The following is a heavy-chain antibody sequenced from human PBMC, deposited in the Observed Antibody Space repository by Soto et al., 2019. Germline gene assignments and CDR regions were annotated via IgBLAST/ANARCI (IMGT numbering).Heavy chain of an antibody. CDR1: GGTLSSYT. CDR2: IIPILGIA. CDR3: ARDLSVVVVAATGWLDP. D-gene: IGHD2-15*01. J-gene: IGHJ5*02. V-gene: IGHV1-69*04. Sequence: SVKVSSKASGGTLSSYTISWVRQAPGQGLEWMGRIIPILGIANYAQKFQGRVTITADKSTSTAYMELSSLRSEDTAAYYCARDLSVVVVAATGWLDPWGQGTLVTVSS.